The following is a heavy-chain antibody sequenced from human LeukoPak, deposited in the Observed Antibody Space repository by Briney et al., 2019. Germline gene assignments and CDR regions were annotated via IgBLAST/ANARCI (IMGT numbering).Heavy chain of an antibody. Sequence: PGGSLRLSCAASEFTFDEYAMHWVRQAPGKGLEWVAAISWNSGTIGYAESVKGRFTITRNNANNSLYLKMNSLRTKDTALYYCAKDSPSGGDAFDIWGQGKMVTVSS. CDR1: EFTFDEYA. D-gene: IGHD3-16*01. V-gene: IGHV3-9*01. CDR2: ISWNSGTI. J-gene: IGHJ3*02. CDR3: AKDSPSGGDAFDI.